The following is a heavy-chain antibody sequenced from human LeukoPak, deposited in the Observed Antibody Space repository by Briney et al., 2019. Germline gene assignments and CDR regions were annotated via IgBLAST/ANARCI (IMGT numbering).Heavy chain of an antibody. V-gene: IGHV3-7*03. D-gene: IGHD3-22*01. CDR2: IKHDGSEK. CDR1: GFTFSKHW. CDR3: ATPLDYFDMSDSHQGGD. Sequence: PGGSLRLSCAASGFTFSKHWMTWVRQAPGKGLEWVANIKHDGSEKNYVDSVKGRFTISRDNAKNSLYLQMSSLRAEDTAVYYCATPLDYFDMSDSHQGGDWGQGTLVTVSS. J-gene: IGHJ4*02.